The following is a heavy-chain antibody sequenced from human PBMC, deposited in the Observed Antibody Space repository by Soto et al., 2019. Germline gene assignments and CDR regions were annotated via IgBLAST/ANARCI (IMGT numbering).Heavy chain of an antibody. J-gene: IGHJ5*02. CDR1: GGSISISSYY. CDR2: IYYSGST. D-gene: IGHD1-26*01. Sequence: PSETLSLTCTASGGSISISSYYWGCIRQPPGKGLEWIGSIYYSGSTYYNPSLKSRVTISVDTSKNQFSLKLSSVTAADTAVYYCASGGRMNCFDPWGQGTLVTVSS. V-gene: IGHV4-39*01. CDR3: ASGGRMNCFDP.